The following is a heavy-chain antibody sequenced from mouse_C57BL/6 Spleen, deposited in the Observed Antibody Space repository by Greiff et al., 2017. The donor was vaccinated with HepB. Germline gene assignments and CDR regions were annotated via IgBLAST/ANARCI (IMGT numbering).Heavy chain of an antibody. V-gene: IGHV1-15*01. Sequence: VQVVESGAELVRPGASVTLSCKASGYTFTDYEMHWVKQTPVHGLEWIGAIDPETGGTAYNQKFKGKAILTADKSSSTAYMELRSLTSEDSAVYYCTRRFTYWGQGTTLTVSS. CDR3: TRRFTY. CDR1: GYTFTDYE. CDR2: IDPETGGT. J-gene: IGHJ2*01. D-gene: IGHD2-12*01.